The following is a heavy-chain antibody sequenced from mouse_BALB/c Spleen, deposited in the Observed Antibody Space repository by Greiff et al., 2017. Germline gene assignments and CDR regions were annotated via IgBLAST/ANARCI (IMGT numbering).Heavy chain of an antibody. J-gene: IGHJ4*01. CDR1: GFTFSDYY. Sequence: EVKLMESGGGLVKPGGSLKLSCAASGFTFSDYYMYWVRQTPEKRLEWVATISDGGSYTYYPDSVKGRFTISRDNAKNNLYLQMSSLKSEDTAMYYCARGYYRYDEGYYAMDYWGQGTSVTVSS. D-gene: IGHD2-14*01. V-gene: IGHV5-4*02. CDR2: ISDGGSYT. CDR3: ARGYYRYDEGYYAMDY.